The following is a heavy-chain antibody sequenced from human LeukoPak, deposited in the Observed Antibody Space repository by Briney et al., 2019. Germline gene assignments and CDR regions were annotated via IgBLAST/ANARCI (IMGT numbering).Heavy chain of an antibody. CDR3: ARASLNWASHDAFDI. D-gene: IGHD7-27*01. CDR2: IYYSGST. J-gene: IGHJ3*02. Sequence: ASQTLSLTCTVSGGSISSGDYYWRWIRQPPGKGLEWIGYIYYSGSTYYNPSLKSRVTISVDTSKNQFSLKLSSVTAADTAVYYCARASLNWASHDAFDIWGQGTMVTVSS. V-gene: IGHV4-30-4*01. CDR1: GGSISSGDYY.